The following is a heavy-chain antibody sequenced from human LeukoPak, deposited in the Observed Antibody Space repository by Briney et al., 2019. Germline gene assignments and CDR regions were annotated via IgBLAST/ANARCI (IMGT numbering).Heavy chain of an antibody. D-gene: IGHD5-12*01. Sequence: GGSLRLYCAASGFTFSSYAMSWVRQAPGKGLEWVSVIYSGGSTYYADSVKGRFTISRDNSKNTYLQMNSLRAEDTAVYYCARDAPYGGYLGYWGQGTLVTVSS. CDR2: IYSGGST. CDR1: GFTFSSYA. CDR3: ARDAPYGGYLGY. J-gene: IGHJ4*02. V-gene: IGHV3-66*01.